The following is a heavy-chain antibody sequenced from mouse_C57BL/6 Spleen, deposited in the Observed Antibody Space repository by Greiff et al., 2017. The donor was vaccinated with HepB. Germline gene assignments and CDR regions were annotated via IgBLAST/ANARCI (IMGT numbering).Heavy chain of an antibody. J-gene: IGHJ4*01. D-gene: IGHD1-1*01. CDR3: ARPITTVVAPGYAMDY. CDR2: IDPNSGGT. Sequence: QVQLQQPGAELVKPGASVKLSCKASGYTFTSYWMHWVKQRPGRGLEWIGRIDPNSGGTKYNEKFKSKAALTVDKPSSTAYMQLSSLTSEDSAVYYCARPITTVVAPGYAMDYWGQGTSVTVSS. V-gene: IGHV1-72*01. CDR1: GYTFTSYW.